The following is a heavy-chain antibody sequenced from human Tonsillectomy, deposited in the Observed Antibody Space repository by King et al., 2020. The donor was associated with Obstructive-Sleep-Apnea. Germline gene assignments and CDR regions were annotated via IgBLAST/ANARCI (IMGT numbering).Heavy chain of an antibody. J-gene: IGHJ6*02. D-gene: IGHD2-21*02. CDR3: AKALVVTAIAGVYYYYGMDV. Sequence: VQLVESGGGVVQPGRSLRLSCAASGFSFSNYGMHWVRQAPGKGLEWVAVISYDGSNKYYADSVKGRFTISRDNSKNTLYLQMNSLRAEDTAVYYCAKALVVTAIAGVYYYYGMDVWGQGTTVTVSS. V-gene: IGHV3-30*18. CDR1: GFSFSNYG. CDR2: ISYDGSNK.